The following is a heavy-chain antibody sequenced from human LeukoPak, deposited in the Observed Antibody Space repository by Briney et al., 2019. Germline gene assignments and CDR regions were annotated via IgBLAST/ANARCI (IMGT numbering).Heavy chain of an antibody. CDR1: GFTFSSYW. CDR2: INSDGSST. J-gene: IGHJ4*02. Sequence: GGSLRLSCAASGFTFSSYWMHWVRHAPGKGLVWVSRINSDGSSTSYADSVKGRFTISRDNAKNTLYLQMNSLRAEDTAVYYCARLPVVVAATRDYWGQGTLVTVSS. D-gene: IGHD2-15*01. CDR3: ARLPVVVAATRDY. V-gene: IGHV3-74*01.